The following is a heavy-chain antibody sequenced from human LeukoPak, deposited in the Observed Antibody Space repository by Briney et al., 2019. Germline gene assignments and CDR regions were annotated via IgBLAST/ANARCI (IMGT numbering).Heavy chain of an antibody. Sequence: GGSLRLSCAASGFTFSSYAMSWVRQAPGKGLECFLAISGSGGSTYYADSVKGRFTISRDNSKNTLYLQMNSLRAEDTAVYYCAKDRMGYSSSWYSTPVDYWGQGTLVTVSS. D-gene: IGHD6-13*01. CDR2: ISGSGGST. CDR3: AKDRMGYSSSWYSTPVDY. J-gene: IGHJ4*02. V-gene: IGHV3-23*01. CDR1: GFTFSSYA.